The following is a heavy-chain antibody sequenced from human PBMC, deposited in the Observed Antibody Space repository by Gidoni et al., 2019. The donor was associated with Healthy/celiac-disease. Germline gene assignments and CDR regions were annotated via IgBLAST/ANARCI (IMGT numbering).Heavy chain of an antibody. CDR1: GYTFTGYY. D-gene: IGHD6-13*01. J-gene: IGHJ6*02. CDR3: ARGGWYSSSWYGMDV. V-gene: IGHV1-2*02. Sequence: QVQLVQSGAEVKKPGASVKVSCKASGYTFTGYYMHLVRQAPGQGLEWMGWLNPNSGGTNYAQKFQGRVTMTRDTSISTAYMELSRLRSDDTAVYYCARGGWYSSSWYGMDVWGQGTTVTVSS. CDR2: LNPNSGGT.